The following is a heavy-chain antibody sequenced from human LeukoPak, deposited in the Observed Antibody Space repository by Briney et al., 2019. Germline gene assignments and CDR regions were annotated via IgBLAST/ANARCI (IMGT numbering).Heavy chain of an antibody. D-gene: IGHD2-15*01. J-gene: IGHJ5*02. Sequence: SETLSLTCAVYSGSFNSHYWSWIRQPPGKGLEWIGEINQSGSTNYNPSLKSRVTISVDTSKNQFSLTLRSVTAADTAVYYCARGRMDILVRLNWFDTWGQGTLVTVSS. CDR1: SGSFNSHY. CDR2: INQSGST. CDR3: ARGRMDILVRLNWFDT. V-gene: IGHV4-34*01.